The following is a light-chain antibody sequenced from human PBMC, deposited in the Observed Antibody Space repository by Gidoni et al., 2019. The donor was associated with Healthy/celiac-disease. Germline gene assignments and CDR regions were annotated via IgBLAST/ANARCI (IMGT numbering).Light chain of an antibody. V-gene: IGKV4-1*01. Sequence: DIVMTQSPDSLAVSLGERANINCKSSQSVLYSSNNKNYLAWYQQKPGQSPKLLIYWASTRESGVPDRFSGSGSGTDFTLTISSLQAEDVAIYYCQQYYSTPRTFGQGTKVEIK. J-gene: IGKJ1*01. CDR3: QQYYSTPRT. CDR2: WAS. CDR1: QSVLYSSNNKNY.